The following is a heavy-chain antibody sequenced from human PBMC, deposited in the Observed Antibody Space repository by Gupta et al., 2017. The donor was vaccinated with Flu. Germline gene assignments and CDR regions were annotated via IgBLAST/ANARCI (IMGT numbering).Heavy chain of an antibody. D-gene: IGHD3-10*01. Sequence: EVQLVESGGVVVQPGGSLRLSCAAYGFTFDDYTMHWVRQAPGKGLEWVSLISWDGGSTYYADSVKGRFTISRDNSKNSLYLQMNSLRTEDTALYYCAKDMSLITMVRGLRGGMDVWGQGTTVTVSS. J-gene: IGHJ6*02. CDR1: GFTFDDYT. CDR3: AKDMSLITMVRGLRGGMDV. CDR2: ISWDGGST. V-gene: IGHV3-43*01.